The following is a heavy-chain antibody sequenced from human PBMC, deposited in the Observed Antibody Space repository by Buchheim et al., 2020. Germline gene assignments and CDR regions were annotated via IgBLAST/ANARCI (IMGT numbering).Heavy chain of an antibody. CDR2: TSGSSGST. V-gene: IGHV3-23*01. D-gene: IGHD6-19*01. CDR3: AIERSGWYGGWFDP. Sequence: EVQLLESGGGLVQPGGSLRLSCAASGFTFSSHVMSWVRQAPGKGLEWVSATSGSSGSTYYEDSVKGRFTISRDNSKNTLYLQMNSLRAEDTAVYYCAIERSGWYGGWFDPWGQGTL. J-gene: IGHJ5*02. CDR1: GFTFSSHV.